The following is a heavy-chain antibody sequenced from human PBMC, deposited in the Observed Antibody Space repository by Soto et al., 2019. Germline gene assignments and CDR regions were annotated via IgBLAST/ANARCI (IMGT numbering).Heavy chain of an antibody. V-gene: IGHV4-61*01. Sequence: QVQLQESGPGLVKPSETLSLTCTVSGGSVSSGSYYWSWIRQPPGKGLEWIGYIYYSGSTNYNPSLKRRVTISVDTSTNQSSLKRSSVTAAETAVYYCASVGASSAYYYDYGMDVWGQGTTVTVSS. CDR3: ASVGASSAYYYDYGMDV. CDR1: GGSVSSGSYY. CDR2: IYYSGST. J-gene: IGHJ6*02. D-gene: IGHD6-6*01.